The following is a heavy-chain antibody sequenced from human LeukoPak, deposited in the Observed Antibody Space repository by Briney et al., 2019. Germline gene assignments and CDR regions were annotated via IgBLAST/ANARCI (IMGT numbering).Heavy chain of an antibody. CDR2: ISAYSGNT. D-gene: IGHD6-13*01. Sequence: ASVKVSCKASGYTFTRFGINWVRQAPGQGLEWMGWISAYSGNTKFAQNLQGRVTMTTDTSTNTAYMELRSLRSDGTAVYYCARWDRSAVSTFDYWGQGTLVTVSS. J-gene: IGHJ4*02. CDR3: ARWDRSAVSTFDY. CDR1: GYTFTRFG. V-gene: IGHV1-18*01.